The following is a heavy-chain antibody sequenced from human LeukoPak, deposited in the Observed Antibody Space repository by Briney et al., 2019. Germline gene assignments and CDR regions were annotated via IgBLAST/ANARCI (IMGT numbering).Heavy chain of an antibody. D-gene: IGHD2-2*01. CDR3: ARGYCSSTSCYSYYYYGMDV. Sequence: ASVKVSCKASGGTFSSYAISWVRQAPGQGLEWMGWISAYNGNTNYAQKLQGRVTMTTDTSTSTAYMELRSLRSDDTAVYYCARGYCSSTSCYSYYYYGMDVWGQGTTVTVSS. CDR2: ISAYNGNT. V-gene: IGHV1-18*01. CDR1: GGTFSSYA. J-gene: IGHJ6*02.